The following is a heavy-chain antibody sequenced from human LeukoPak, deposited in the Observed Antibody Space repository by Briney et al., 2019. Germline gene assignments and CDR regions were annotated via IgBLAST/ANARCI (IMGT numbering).Heavy chain of an antibody. CDR2: INPNSGGT. Sequence: ASVKVSCKASGYTFTGYYMHWVRQAPGQGLEWMGWINPNSGGTNYAQKFQGRVTMTRDTSISTAYMGLSRLRSDDTAVYYCARSPVAGTPWFDPWGQGTLVTVSS. J-gene: IGHJ5*02. D-gene: IGHD6-19*01. CDR3: ARSPVAGTPWFDP. V-gene: IGHV1-2*02. CDR1: GYTFTGYY.